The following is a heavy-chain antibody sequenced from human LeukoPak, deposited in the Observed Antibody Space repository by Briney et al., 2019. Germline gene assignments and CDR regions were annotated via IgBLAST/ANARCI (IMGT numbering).Heavy chain of an antibody. CDR3: ARFSSLAAVGTDY. Sequence: SETLSLTCTVSGDSISSSTYYWGWIRQPPGKGLEWIGSIYYSGSTYYNPSLKSRVTISVDTSKNQFSLKLSSVTAADTAVFYCARFSSLAAVGTDYWGQGTLVTVSS. V-gene: IGHV4-39*01. D-gene: IGHD6-13*01. J-gene: IGHJ4*02. CDR1: GDSISSSTYY. CDR2: IYYSGST.